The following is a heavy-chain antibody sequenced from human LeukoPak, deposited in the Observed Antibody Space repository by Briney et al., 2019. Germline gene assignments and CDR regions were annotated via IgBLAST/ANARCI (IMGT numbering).Heavy chain of an antibody. CDR1: GFTFSTYW. J-gene: IGHJ6*02. V-gene: IGHV3-74*01. CDR2: INSDGSTT. Sequence: GSLRLSCAASGFTFSTYWMHWVRQAPGKGLVWVSHINSDGSTTNYADSLKGRFTISRDNAKNTLYLQMNSLRAEDTAVYYCVRESTSLTIFGMDVWGQGTTVTVSS. D-gene: IGHD5-24*01. CDR3: VRESTSLTIFGMDV.